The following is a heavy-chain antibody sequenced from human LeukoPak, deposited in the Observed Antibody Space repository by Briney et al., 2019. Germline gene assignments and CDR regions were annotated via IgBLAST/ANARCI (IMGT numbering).Heavy chain of an antibody. CDR1: GGSISSGGYY. J-gene: IGHJ4*02. D-gene: IGHD3-22*01. CDR2: IYYSGST. CDR3: ARLGYDSSGYYPRYDY. V-gene: IGHV4-61*08. Sequence: PSETLSLTCTVSGGSISSGGYYWSWIRQHPGKGLECIGYIYYSGSTNYNPSLKSRVTISVDTSKNQFSLKLSSVTAADTAVYYCARLGYDSSGYYPRYDYWGQGTLVTVSS.